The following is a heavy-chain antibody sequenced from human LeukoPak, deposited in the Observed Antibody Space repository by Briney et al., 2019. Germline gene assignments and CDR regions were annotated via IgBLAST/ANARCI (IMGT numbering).Heavy chain of an antibody. D-gene: IGHD3-22*01. V-gene: IGHV3-30*19. CDR3: AREGNYDSSGYYYVLFDY. Sequence: PGRSLRLSCAASGFTFSSYGMHWVRQAPGKGLEWVAVISYDGSNKYYADSVKGRFTISRDNSKNTLYLQMNSLRAEDTAVYYCAREGNYDSSGYYYVLFDYWGQGTLVTVSS. J-gene: IGHJ4*02. CDR2: ISYDGSNK. CDR1: GFTFSSYG.